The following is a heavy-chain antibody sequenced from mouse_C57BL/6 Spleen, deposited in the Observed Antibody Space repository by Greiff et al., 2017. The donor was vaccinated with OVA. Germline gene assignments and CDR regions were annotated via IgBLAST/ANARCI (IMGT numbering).Heavy chain of an antibody. V-gene: IGHV1-81*01. J-gene: IGHJ4*01. CDR3: ARGPYDYDYAMDY. CDR1: GYTFTSYG. D-gene: IGHD2-4*01. CDR2: IYPRSGNT. Sequence: LQESGAELARPGASVKLSCKASGYTFTSYGISWVKQRTGQGLEWIGEIYPRSGNTYYNEKFKGKATLTADKSSSTAYMELRSLTSEDSAVYFCARGPYDYDYAMDYWGQGTSVTVSS.